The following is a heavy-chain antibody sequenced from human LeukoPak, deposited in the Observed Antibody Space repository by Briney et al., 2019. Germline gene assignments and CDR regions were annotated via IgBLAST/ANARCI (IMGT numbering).Heavy chain of an antibody. D-gene: IGHD5-12*01. CDR3: ARGLEGHSGYETRSNY. J-gene: IGHJ4*02. CDR1: GGTFSSYA. CDR2: IIPILGIA. V-gene: IGHV1-69*04. Sequence: SVKVSCKASGGTFSSYAISWVRQAPGQGLEWMGRIIPILGIANYAQKFQGRVTITADKSTRTAYMELSSLRSEDTAVYYCARGLEGHSGYETRSNYWGQGTLVTVSS.